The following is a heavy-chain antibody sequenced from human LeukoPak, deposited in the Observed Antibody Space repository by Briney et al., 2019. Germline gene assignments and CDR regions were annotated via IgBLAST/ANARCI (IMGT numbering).Heavy chain of an antibody. CDR3: ARDRIAAAGILEVYNWFDP. D-gene: IGHD6-13*01. CDR2: IHYSGST. CDR1: GGSISSYY. V-gene: IGHV4-59*01. J-gene: IGHJ5*02. Sequence: NPSETLSLTCTVSGGSISSYYWSWIRQTPGKGLGWLGYIHYSGSTNYNPSLKSRVTISIDTSKNQFSLRLSSVTAADTAVYYCARDRIAAAGILEVYNWFDPWGQGTLVTVSS.